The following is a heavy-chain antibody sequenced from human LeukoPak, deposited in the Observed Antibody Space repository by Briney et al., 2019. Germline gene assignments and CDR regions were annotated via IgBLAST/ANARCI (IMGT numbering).Heavy chain of an antibody. CDR2: IYHSGST. Sequence: PSETLSLTCTVSGGSIYTGATGGYYWSWIRQHPGKGLEWIGYIYHSGSTYYNPSLKSRVTISVDTSKNQFSLNLNFVTAADTAVYYCARALTVVTPGGYCFDYWGQGTLVTVSS. CDR1: GGSIYTGATGGYY. V-gene: IGHV4-31*03. J-gene: IGHJ4*02. CDR3: ARALTVVTPGGYCFDY. D-gene: IGHD4-23*01.